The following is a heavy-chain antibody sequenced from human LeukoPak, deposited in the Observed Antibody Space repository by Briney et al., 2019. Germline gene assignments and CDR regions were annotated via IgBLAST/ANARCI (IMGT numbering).Heavy chain of an antibody. V-gene: IGHV3-21*01. D-gene: IGHD2-15*01. J-gene: IGHJ1*01. CDR2: ISGSSSYI. CDR3: ARGYCSGGSCYPEYFQH. Sequence: GGSLRLSCAASGFTFSSYSMNWVRQAPGKGLEWVSSISGSSSYIYYADSVKGRFTISRDHAKNSLYLQMNSLRAEDTAVYYCARGYCSGGSCYPEYFQHWGQGTLVTVSS. CDR1: GFTFSSYS.